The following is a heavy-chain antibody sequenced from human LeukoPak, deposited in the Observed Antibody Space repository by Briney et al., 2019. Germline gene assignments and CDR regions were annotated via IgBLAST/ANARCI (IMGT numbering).Heavy chain of an antibody. Sequence: GSSLRLSCAASEFPFSIYAMHWFRQAPGKGLQWVAVISYDGSNKYYADSVKGRFTISRDNSKNTLYLQMISLRADDTAVYYCARDSSLQPYYYYMDVWGKGTTVIVSS. CDR2: ISYDGSNK. V-gene: IGHV3-30*01. CDR1: EFPFSIYA. D-gene: IGHD6-13*01. J-gene: IGHJ6*03. CDR3: ARDSSLQPYYYYMDV.